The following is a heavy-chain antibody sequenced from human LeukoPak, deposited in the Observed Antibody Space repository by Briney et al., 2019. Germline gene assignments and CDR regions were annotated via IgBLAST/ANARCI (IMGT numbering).Heavy chain of an antibody. CDR2: RYHGGSS. CDR1: GGSLSNYY. J-gene: IGHJ3*02. Sequence: ASETLSLTCTVSGGSLSNYYWSWIRQPPGKGPEWMGYRYHGGSSNYNTSLKGRVTISDETTKNQFSLKLTPGTAADTAVYYCATTSESLGYCGGDWDPSNTWGQGTMVTVSS. V-gene: IGHV4-59*01. CDR3: ATTSESLGYCGGDWDPSNT. D-gene: IGHD2-21*02.